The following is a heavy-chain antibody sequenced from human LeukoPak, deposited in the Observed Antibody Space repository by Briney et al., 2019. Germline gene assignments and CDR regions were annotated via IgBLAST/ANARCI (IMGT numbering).Heavy chain of an antibody. Sequence: SETLSLTWAVYGGSFSGYYWSWIRQPPGKGLEWIGEINHSGSTNYNPSLKSRVTISVDTSKNQFSLKLSSVTAADTAVYYCARGDRFDYWGQGTLVTVSS. V-gene: IGHV4-34*01. CDR1: GGSFSGYY. CDR3: ARGDRFDY. CDR2: INHSGST. J-gene: IGHJ4*02.